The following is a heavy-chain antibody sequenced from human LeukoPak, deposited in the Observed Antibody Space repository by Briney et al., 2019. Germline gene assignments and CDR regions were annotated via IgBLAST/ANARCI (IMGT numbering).Heavy chain of an antibody. CDR1: GFTFNNYG. D-gene: IGHD3-16*01. CDR2: ISLSNGDT. V-gene: IGHV1-18*01. Sequence: GASVKVSCKGSGFTFNNYGINWVRQGPGQGLEWMGWISLSNGDTKYAENLQGRVTMTADQFTDTAHMELRTLRSDDTAIYFCARASRYYGRSSFSAFWGQGTQVTVSS. CDR3: ARASRYYGRSSFSAF. J-gene: IGHJ4*02.